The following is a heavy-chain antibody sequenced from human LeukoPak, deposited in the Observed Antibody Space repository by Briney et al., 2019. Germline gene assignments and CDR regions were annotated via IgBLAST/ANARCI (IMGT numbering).Heavy chain of an antibody. D-gene: IGHD3-10*01. CDR1: GFSLSTSGVG. CDR3: ARWTMVRGDDQYYMDV. J-gene: IGHJ6*03. Sequence: SGPTLVNPTQTLTLTCTFSGFSLSTSGVGVGWIRQPPGKALEWLTLIYWNDAKRYSPSLKSRLTITKDTSKNQVVLTMTNMDPVDTATYYCARWTMVRGDDQYYMDVWGKGTTVTISS. CDR2: IYWNDAK. V-gene: IGHV2-5*01.